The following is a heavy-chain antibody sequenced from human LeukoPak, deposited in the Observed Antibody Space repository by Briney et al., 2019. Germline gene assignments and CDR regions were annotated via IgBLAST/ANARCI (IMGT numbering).Heavy chain of an antibody. J-gene: IGHJ4*02. Sequence: GGSLRLSCAASGFTFSSYSMNWVRQAPGKGLEWVSYISSSSTIYYADSVKGRFTISRDNAKNSLYLQMNSLRAEDTAVYYCARGPGSSVYASAIDYWGQGTLVTVSS. CDR2: ISSSSTI. D-gene: IGHD2-8*01. V-gene: IGHV3-48*01. CDR1: GFTFSSYS. CDR3: ARGPGSSVYASAIDY.